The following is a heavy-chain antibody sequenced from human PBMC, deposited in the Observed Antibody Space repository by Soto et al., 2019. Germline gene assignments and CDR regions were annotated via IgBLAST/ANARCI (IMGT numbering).Heavy chain of an antibody. D-gene: IGHD3-10*01. V-gene: IGHV3-30*18. J-gene: IGHJ6*02. CDR1: GFTFSTFG. CDR3: SKAGGFGEFRSGRGMDV. CDR2: ISYDGTKK. Sequence: QVQLVESGGGVVQPGRSLRLSCAASGFTFSTFGMHWVRQAPGKGREWVALISYDGTKKYFADSVKGRFTISRDNSKNTLYLQLNSLRIEDTAVYYCSKAGGFGEFRSGRGMDVWGQGTTVTVSS.